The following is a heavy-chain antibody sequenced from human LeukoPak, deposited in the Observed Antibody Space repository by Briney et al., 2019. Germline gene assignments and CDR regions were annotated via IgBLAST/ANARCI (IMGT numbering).Heavy chain of an antibody. V-gene: IGHV1-2*02. J-gene: IGHJ4*02. CDR3: ARLVVTTIPFDY. CDR1: GYTLTGYY. D-gene: IGHD2-21*02. CDR2: INPNSGGT. Sequence: ASVKVSCKASGYTLTGYYMHWGRQAPGQGLEWMGWINPNSGGTNYAQKFQGRVTMTRDTSISTAYTELSRLRSDDTAVYYRARLVVTTIPFDYWGQGTLVTVSS.